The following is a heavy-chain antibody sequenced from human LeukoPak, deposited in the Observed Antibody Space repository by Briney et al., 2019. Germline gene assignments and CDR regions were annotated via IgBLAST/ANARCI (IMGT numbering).Heavy chain of an antibody. Sequence: GGSLRLSCAASGFTFSPHYMDWVRQSPGQGLEWVGLVRNKADGYTTIYSASVKGRFTISRDDSKNSIYLQMDSLKAEDTAVYYCGDLGSAGTDHWGQGTLVAVSS. CDR3: GDLGSAGTDH. J-gene: IGHJ4*02. CDR2: VRNKADGYTT. V-gene: IGHV3-72*01. CDR1: GFTFSPHY. D-gene: IGHD2-21*01.